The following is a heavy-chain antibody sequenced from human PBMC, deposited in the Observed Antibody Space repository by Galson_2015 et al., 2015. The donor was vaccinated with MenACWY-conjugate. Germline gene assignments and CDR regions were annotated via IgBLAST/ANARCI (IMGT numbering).Heavy chain of an antibody. J-gene: IGHJ6*02. CDR2: IKKDGSEK. Sequence: SLRLSCAASGFTFRNYWMTWVRQAPGKGLEWVAGIKKDGSEKYYVDSVKGRFTISRDNTKNSMYLEMNSLSAEDAAVYYGARGHYGMDVWGQGTTVTASS. V-gene: IGHV3-7*03. CDR3: ARGHYGMDV. CDR1: GFTFRNYW.